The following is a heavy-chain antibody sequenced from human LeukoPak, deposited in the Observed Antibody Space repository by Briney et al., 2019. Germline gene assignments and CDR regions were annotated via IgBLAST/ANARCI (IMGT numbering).Heavy chain of an antibody. Sequence: GESLQISCKASGYTFTTYWIGWVRQVPGKGLEWMGVIYPGDSDSPSFQGQVTISADKSITTAYLQWSSLKASDTAMYYCARHSRDGYNVGIGDYWGQGTLVTVSS. J-gene: IGHJ4*02. CDR1: GYTFTTYW. V-gene: IGHV5-51*01. CDR3: ARHSRDGYNVGIGDY. CDR2: IYPGDS. D-gene: IGHD5-24*01.